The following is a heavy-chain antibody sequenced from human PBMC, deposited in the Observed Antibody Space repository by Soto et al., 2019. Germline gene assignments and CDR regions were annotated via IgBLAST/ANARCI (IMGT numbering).Heavy chain of an antibody. V-gene: IGHV4-31*03. D-gene: IGHD5-18*01. J-gene: IGHJ5*02. Sequence: PSETLSLTCTVSGGSISSGGYYWSWIRQHPGKGLEWIGYIYYSGSTYYNPSLKSRVTISVDTSKNQFSLKLSSVTAADTAVYYCARDRSSDTAMKRSKKMYNWFDPWGQGTLVTVSS. CDR1: GGSISSGGYY. CDR3: ARDRSSDTAMKRSKKMYNWFDP. CDR2: IYYSGST.